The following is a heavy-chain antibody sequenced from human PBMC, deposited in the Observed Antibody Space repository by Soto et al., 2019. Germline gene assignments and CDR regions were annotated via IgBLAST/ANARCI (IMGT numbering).Heavy chain of an antibody. D-gene: IGHD6-6*01. CDR2: IYYSGST. Sequence: SATLSLTCTVSGGSISSYYWSWIRQPPGKGLEWIGYIYYSGSTNYNPSLKSRVTISVDTSKNQFSLKLSSVTAADTAVYYCARQDSSSSNFDYWGQGTLVTVSS. J-gene: IGHJ4*02. CDR1: GGSISSYY. CDR3: ARQDSSSSNFDY. V-gene: IGHV4-59*08.